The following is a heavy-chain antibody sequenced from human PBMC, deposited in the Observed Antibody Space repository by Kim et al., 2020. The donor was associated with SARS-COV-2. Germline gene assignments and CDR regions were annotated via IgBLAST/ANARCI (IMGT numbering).Heavy chain of an antibody. D-gene: IGHD1-26*01. Sequence: GGSLRLSCAASGFTFSSYAMHWVRQAPGKGLEWVAVISYDGSNKYYADSVKGRITSSRDNSKKTLYLQMNSLRAEDTAVYYCARGAWLVGAFRFDYWGQGTLVTVSS. CDR1: GFTFSSYA. V-gene: IGHV3-30*04. J-gene: IGHJ4*02. CDR3: ARGAWLVGAFRFDY. CDR2: ISYDGSNK.